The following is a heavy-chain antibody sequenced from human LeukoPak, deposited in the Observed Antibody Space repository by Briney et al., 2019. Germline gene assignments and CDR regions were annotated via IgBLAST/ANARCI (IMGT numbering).Heavy chain of an antibody. Sequence: GASVKVSCKAFGYTFTGYYMHWVRQAPGQGLEWMGWINPNSGGTNYAQKFQGRVTMTRDTSISTAYMELSRLRSDDTAVYSCARYAEATSFDNWGQGTLVTVSS. CDR2: INPNSGGT. CDR3: ARYAEATSFDN. CDR1: GYTFTGYY. D-gene: IGHD1-14*01. J-gene: IGHJ4*02. V-gene: IGHV1-2*02.